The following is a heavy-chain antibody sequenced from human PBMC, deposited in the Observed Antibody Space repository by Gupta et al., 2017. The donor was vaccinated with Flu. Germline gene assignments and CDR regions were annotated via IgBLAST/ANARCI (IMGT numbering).Heavy chain of an antibody. D-gene: IGHD3-9*01. CDR3: TVSSYYDILTLYYFDY. V-gene: IGHV3-49*04. Sequence: EVQLVESGGGLVQPGRSLRLSCTASGFTFGDYAMSWVRQAPGKGLEWVGFIRSKAYGGTTEYAASVKGRFTISRDDSKSIAYLQMNSLKTEDTAVYYCTVSSYYDILTLYYFDYWGQGTLVTVSS. J-gene: IGHJ4*02. CDR1: GFTFGDYA. CDR2: IRSKAYGGTT.